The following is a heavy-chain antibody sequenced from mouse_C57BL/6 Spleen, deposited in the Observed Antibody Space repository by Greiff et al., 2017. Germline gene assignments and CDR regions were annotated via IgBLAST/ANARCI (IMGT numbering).Heavy chain of an antibody. CDR1: GYTFTDYY. CDR2: IYPNNGGN. V-gene: IGHV1-34*01. D-gene: IGHD1-1*01. Sequence: EVKLVESGPELVKPGASVKMSCKASGYTFTDYYMHWVKQSHGKSLEWIGYIYPNNGGNGYNQKFKGKATLTVDKSSSTAYMELRSLTSEDSAVYYCARELFFTTVVEGFAYWGQGTLVTVSA. CDR3: ARELFFTTVVEGFAY. J-gene: IGHJ3*01.